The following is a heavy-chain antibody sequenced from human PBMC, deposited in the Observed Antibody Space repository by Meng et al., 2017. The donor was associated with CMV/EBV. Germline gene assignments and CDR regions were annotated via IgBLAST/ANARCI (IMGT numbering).Heavy chain of an antibody. CDR1: GGSITSSSYY. J-gene: IGHJ5*02. D-gene: IGHD3-22*01. CDR2: IYYSGNT. Sequence: SETLSLTCTVPGGSITSSSYYWGWIRHPPGKGLEWIGSIYYSGNTYYNPSLKSRVTISVDTSKNQLSLKLSSVTAADKDVYYCARDGTVTMIVVGNWFDHWGQGTLVTVSS. V-gene: IGHV4-39*07. CDR3: ARDGTVTMIVVGNWFDH.